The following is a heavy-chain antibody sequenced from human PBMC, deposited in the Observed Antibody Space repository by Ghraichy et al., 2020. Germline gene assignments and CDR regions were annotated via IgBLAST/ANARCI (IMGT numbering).Heavy chain of an antibody. J-gene: IGHJ4*02. D-gene: IGHD5-12*01. CDR2: INPTSSNT. CDR1: GYTFTDYY. V-gene: IGHV1-2*02. Sequence: ASVKVSCKTSGYTFTDYYIHWVRQAPGQPFEWMGSINPTSSNTYYAQKFRGRVTVTRDTSISTAYLELSGLSSDDTATYHCARGSHIVPTIEESFDSWGQGTPVTVSS. CDR3: ARGSHIVPTIEESFDS.